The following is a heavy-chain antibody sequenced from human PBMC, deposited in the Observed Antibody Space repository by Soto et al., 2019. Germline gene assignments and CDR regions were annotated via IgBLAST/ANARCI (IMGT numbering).Heavy chain of an antibody. Sequence: GGSLRLSCAASGFTFSSYGMHWVRQAPGKGLEWVAVISYDGSNKYYADSVKGRFTISRDNSKNTLYLQMNSLRAEDTAVYYCAKDLVDDFWSGPTLYYYYGMDVWGQGTTVTVSS. J-gene: IGHJ6*02. CDR1: GFTFSSYG. V-gene: IGHV3-30*18. CDR2: ISYDGSNK. D-gene: IGHD3-3*01. CDR3: AKDLVDDFWSGPTLYYYYGMDV.